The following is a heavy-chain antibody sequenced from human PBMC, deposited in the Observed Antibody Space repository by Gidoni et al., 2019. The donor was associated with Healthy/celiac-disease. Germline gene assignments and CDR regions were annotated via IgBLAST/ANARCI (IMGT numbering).Heavy chain of an antibody. CDR3: ARVRGTAMAS. V-gene: IGHV1-2*02. Sequence: YMHWVRQAPGQGLEWMGWINPNSGGTNYAQKFQGRVTMTRDTSISTAYMELSRLRSDDTAVYYCARVRGTAMASWGQGTLVTVSS. J-gene: IGHJ5*02. D-gene: IGHD5-18*01. CDR1: Y. CDR2: INPNSGGT.